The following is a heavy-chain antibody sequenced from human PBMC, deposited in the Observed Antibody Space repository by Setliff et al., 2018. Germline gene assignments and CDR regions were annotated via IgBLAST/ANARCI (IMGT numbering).Heavy chain of an antibody. CDR3: ARVRGCSGGTCHRGVYHYMDV. CDR1: GSTVTESS. J-gene: IGHJ6*03. V-gene: IGHV1-24*01. CDR2: FDPEEGER. Sequence: ASVKVSCKVSGSTVTESSMHWVRQAPGKGLEWMGGFDPEEGERIYAHKFQERVKIIKDESTSTAYMDLSNLRSEDTAVYYCARVRGCSGGTCHRGVYHYMDVWGKGTTVTVSS. D-gene: IGHD2-15*01.